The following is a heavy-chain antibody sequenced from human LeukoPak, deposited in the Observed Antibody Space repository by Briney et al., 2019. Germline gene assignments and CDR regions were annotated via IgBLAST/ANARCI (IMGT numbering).Heavy chain of an antibody. D-gene: IGHD6-6*01. Sequence: SQTLSLTCTVSGGSIRSGDYYGSWIRQPPGKGLEWIGYIYYSGSTYYNPSLKSRVTISVDTSKTQFSLKLSSVTAADTAGYDCARSLPGYSSSSAAFDIWGQGTMVTVSS. V-gene: IGHV4-30-4*01. CDR1: GGSIRSGDYY. CDR2: IYYSGST. CDR3: ARSLPGYSSSSAAFDI. J-gene: IGHJ3*02.